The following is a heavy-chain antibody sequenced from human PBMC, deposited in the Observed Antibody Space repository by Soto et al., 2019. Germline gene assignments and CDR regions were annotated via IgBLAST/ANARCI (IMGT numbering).Heavy chain of an antibody. J-gene: IGHJ6*02. Sequence: GASVKVSCKPSGYSFSNFYVHWVRQAPGQGLEWMGIIDPSSGTTSYTQKFQERVTMTRDTSMSTVHMELSRLRSENTAVYYCARGAVVVPNGLIAGMDVWGLGTTVTVSS. CDR1: GYSFSNFY. CDR2: IDPSSGTT. CDR3: ARGAVVVPNGLIAGMDV. V-gene: IGHV1-46*01. D-gene: IGHD2-15*01.